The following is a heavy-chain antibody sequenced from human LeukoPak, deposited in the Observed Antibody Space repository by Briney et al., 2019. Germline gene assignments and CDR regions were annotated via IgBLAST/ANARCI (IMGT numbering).Heavy chain of an antibody. V-gene: IGHV3-64*01. Sequence: PGGSLRLSCAASGFTFSSYSMHWVRQAPGKGLEYVSAISSNGGSTYYANSVKGRFTISRDNSKNTLYLQMGSLRAEDMAVYYCAREHTYYYDSSGAFDIWGQGTMVTVSS. D-gene: IGHD3-22*01. CDR2: ISSNGGST. CDR1: GFTFSSYS. CDR3: AREHTYYYDSSGAFDI. J-gene: IGHJ3*02.